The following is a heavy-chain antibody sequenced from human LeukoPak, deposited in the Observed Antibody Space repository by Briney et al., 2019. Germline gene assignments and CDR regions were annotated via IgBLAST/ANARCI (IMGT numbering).Heavy chain of an antibody. Sequence: SGPTLVNPTQTLTLTCTFSGFLLSTSGMRVSWIRQPPGKALEWLARIDWDDDKFYSTSLKTRLTISKDTSKNQVVLTMTNMDPVDTATYYCARGIAVAGNFDYWGQGTLVTVSS. CDR2: IDWDDDK. J-gene: IGHJ4*02. CDR1: GFLLSTSGMR. CDR3: ARGIAVAGNFDY. D-gene: IGHD6-19*01. V-gene: IGHV2-70*04.